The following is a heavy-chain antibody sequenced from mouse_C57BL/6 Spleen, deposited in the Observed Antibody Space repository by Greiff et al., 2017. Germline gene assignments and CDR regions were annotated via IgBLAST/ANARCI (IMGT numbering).Heavy chain of an antibody. J-gene: IGHJ4*01. CDR3: ARGTFYYAMDY. D-gene: IGHD3-3*01. Sequence: VQLQQPGAELVRPGTSVKLSCKASGYTFTSYWMHWVKQRPGQGLEWIGVIDPSDSYTNYNQKFKGKATLTVDTSSSTAYMQLSSLTSEDSAVYYCARGTFYYAMDYWGQGTSVTVSS. CDR1: GYTFTSYW. V-gene: IGHV1-59*01. CDR2: IDPSDSYT.